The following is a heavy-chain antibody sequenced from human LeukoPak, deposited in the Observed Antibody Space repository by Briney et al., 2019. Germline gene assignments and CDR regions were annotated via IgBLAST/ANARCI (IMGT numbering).Heavy chain of an antibody. D-gene: IGHD6-13*01. CDR2: IYYSGTT. J-gene: IGHJ5*02. Sequence: KPSETLSLTCAVYGGSFSGYYWNWIRQPPGKGLEWIGYIYYSGTTNYNPSLKSRVTISVDTSKNQFSLKLSSVTTADTAVYYCARRYRQLEGYWFDPWGQGTLVTVSS. V-gene: IGHV4-59*08. CDR1: GGSFSGYY. CDR3: ARRYRQLEGYWFDP.